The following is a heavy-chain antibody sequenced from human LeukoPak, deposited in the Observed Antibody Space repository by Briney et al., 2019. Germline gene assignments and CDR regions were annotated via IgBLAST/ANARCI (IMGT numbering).Heavy chain of an antibody. V-gene: IGHV4-59*08. D-gene: IGHD2-2*01. Sequence: PSQTLSLTCTVSGGSISSYYWSWIRQPPGKGLEWIGYIYYSGSTNYNLSLKSRVTISVDTSKNQFSLKLSSVTAADTAVYYCARGRVVPAATDPLDYWGQGTLVTVSS. J-gene: IGHJ4*02. CDR3: ARGRVVPAATDPLDY. CDR2: IYYSGST. CDR1: GGSISSYY.